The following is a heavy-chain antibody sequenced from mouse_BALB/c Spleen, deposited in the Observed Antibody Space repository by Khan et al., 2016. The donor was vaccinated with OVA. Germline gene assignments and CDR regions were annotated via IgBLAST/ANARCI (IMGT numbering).Heavy chain of an antibody. CDR2: IRSAGDT. V-gene: IGHV2-2*01. Sequence: QVQLKESGPGLVRSSQTLSITCTVSGFSFTTYGVHWVRQSPGKGLEWLGVIRSAGDTDYNAAFISRQSITTDNSKSQVFFIMLSLQAADTAMYYRASNSDMYDFTYWGQGTLVTVSA. D-gene: IGHD2-14*01. J-gene: IGHJ3*01. CDR1: GFSFTTYG. CDR3: ASNSDMYDFTY.